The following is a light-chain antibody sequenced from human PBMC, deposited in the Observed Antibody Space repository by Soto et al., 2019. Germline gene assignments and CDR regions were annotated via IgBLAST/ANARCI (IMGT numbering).Light chain of an antibody. J-gene: IGKJ3*01. Sequence: DIQMTQSPSSLSASVGDRVTITCRASQPIATQLGWFQQKPGKPPKSLIYAVSTLQSELPSKFSGSGSGTVFTLTISSLQPEDFATYYCQQYNTYPFTFGPGTKVDI. CDR1: QPIATQ. CDR3: QQYNTYPFT. CDR2: AVS. V-gene: IGKV1-16*02.